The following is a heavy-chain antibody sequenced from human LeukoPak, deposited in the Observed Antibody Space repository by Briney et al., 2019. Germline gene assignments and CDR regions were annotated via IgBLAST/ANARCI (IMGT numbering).Heavy chain of an antibody. Sequence: PSETLSLTCTVSGGSISSGSYYWSWIRQPAGKGLEWIGRIYTSGSTNYNPSLKSRVTISVDTSKNQFSLKLSSVTAADTAVYYCARDYNFWSGFASLDAFDIWGQGTMVTVSS. J-gene: IGHJ3*02. V-gene: IGHV4-61*02. CDR1: GGSISSGSYY. CDR3: ARDYNFWSGFASLDAFDI. CDR2: IYTSGST. D-gene: IGHD3-3*01.